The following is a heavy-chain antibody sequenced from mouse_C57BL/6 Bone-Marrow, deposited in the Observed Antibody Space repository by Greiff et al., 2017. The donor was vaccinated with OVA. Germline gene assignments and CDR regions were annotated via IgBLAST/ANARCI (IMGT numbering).Heavy chain of an antibody. CDR2: ISDGGSYT. CDR1: GFTFSSYA. D-gene: IGHD1-1*01. CDR3: AGDSVYYYGSAWFAY. J-gene: IGHJ3*01. V-gene: IGHV5-4*01. Sequence: EVQVVESGGGLVKPGGSLKLSCAASGFTFSSYAMSWVRQTPEKRLEWVATISDGGSYTYYPDNVKGRFTISRDNAKNNLYLQMSHLKSEDTAIDYCAGDSVYYYGSAWFAYWGQGTLVTVSA.